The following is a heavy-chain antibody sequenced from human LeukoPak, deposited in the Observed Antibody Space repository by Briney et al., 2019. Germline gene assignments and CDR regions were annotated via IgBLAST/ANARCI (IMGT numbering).Heavy chain of an antibody. J-gene: IGHJ4*02. CDR2: INVSNGNT. Sequence: ASVKVSCKASGYTFSSYGISWVRQAPGQGLEWMGWINVSNGNTNYAQRFQGRVTMTTDTSTSTAYMELRSLRSDDTAVNYCARGLISPLDYWGQGTLVTVSS. CDR1: GYTFSSYG. V-gene: IGHV1-18*01. D-gene: IGHD2-21*01. CDR3: ARGLISPLDY.